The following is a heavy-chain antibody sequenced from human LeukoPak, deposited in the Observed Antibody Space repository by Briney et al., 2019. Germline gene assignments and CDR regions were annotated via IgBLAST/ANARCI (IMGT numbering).Heavy chain of an antibody. D-gene: IGHD5-18*01. J-gene: IGHJ6*03. Sequence: GGSLRLSCTASGFTDSGNYMTWVRQAPGKGLEWVSVIYSGGSTYYADSVKGRFTISKDNSKNTLSLQMNSLRADDTAVYYFARGMVTRTPYYYMDVWGKGTTVTVSS. V-gene: IGHV3-53*01. CDR1: GFTDSGNY. CDR3: ARGMVTRTPYYYMDV. CDR2: IYSGGST.